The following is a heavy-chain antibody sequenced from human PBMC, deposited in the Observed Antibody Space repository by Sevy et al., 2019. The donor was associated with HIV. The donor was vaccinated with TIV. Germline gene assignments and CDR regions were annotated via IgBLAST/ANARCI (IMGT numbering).Heavy chain of an antibody. CDR1: GGSISSYY. CDR3: ARAGYCSSTSCYTWGGYYYYYMDV. Sequence: SETLSLTCTVSGGSISSYYWSWIRQPAGKGLEWIGRIYTSGSTNYNPSLKSRVTMSVDTSKNQFSLKLSSVTAADTVGYYCARAGYCSSTSCYTWGGYYYYYMDVWGKGTTVTVSS. V-gene: IGHV4-4*07. CDR2: IYTSGST. J-gene: IGHJ6*03. D-gene: IGHD2-2*02.